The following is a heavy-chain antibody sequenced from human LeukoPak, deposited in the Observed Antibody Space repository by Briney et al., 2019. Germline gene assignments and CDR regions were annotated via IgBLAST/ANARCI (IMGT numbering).Heavy chain of an antibody. CDR2: ISSSSSTI. D-gene: IGHD3-10*01. CDR1: GFTFSSYS. Sequence: GGSLRLSCAASGFTFSSYSMNWVRQAPGKGLEWVSYISSSSSTIYYADSVKGRFTISRDNAKNSLYLQMNSLRAEDTAVYYCARVRFGRYPDYWGQGTLVTVSS. CDR3: ARVRFGRYPDY. V-gene: IGHV3-48*04. J-gene: IGHJ4*02.